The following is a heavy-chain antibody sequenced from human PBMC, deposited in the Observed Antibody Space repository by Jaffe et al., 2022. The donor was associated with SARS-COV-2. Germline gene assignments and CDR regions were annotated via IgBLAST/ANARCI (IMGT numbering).Heavy chain of an antibody. CDR3: VAGGLRYFDY. V-gene: IGHV3-48*03. Sequence: EVQLVESGGGLVQSGGSLRLSCAASGFNFNPFEMNWVRQAPGKGLEWISYISGGSSGIYYADSVKGRFTISRDNAKKSLYLQMNSLRAEDTAVYHCVAGGLRYFDYWGQGTLVTVSS. CDR2: ISGGSSGI. D-gene: IGHD3-16*01. J-gene: IGHJ4*02. CDR1: GFNFNPFE.